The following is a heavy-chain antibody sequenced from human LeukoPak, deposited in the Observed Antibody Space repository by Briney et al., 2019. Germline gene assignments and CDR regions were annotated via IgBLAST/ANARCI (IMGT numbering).Heavy chain of an antibody. CDR3: ARHEVGATFFDY. CDR1: GGSISSYY. D-gene: IGHD1-26*01. Sequence: PSETLSLTCTVSGGSISSYYWSWIRQPPGKGLEWIGYIYYSGSTNYNPSLKSRVTISVDTSKNQFSLKLSSVTAADTAVYYCARHEVGATFFDYWGQGTLVTVSS. J-gene: IGHJ4*02. CDR2: IYYSGST. V-gene: IGHV4-59*08.